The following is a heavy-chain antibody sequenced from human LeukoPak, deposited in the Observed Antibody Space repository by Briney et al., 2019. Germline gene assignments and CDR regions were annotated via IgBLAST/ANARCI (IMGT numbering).Heavy chain of an antibody. CDR1: GGTFSSYA. D-gene: IGHD2-2*02. CDR2: IIPIFGTV. CDR3: ASSSTSCYRCSYDY. V-gene: IGHV1-69*05. J-gene: IGHJ4*02. Sequence: SVKVSCKASGGTFSSYAISWVRQAPGQGLEWMGGIIPIFGTVNYAQKFQGRVTITTDESTSTAYMELSSLRSEDTAVYYCASSSTSCYRCSYDYWGQGTLVTVSS.